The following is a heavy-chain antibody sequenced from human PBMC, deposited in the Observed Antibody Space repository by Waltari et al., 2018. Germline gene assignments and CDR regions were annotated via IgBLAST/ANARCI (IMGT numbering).Heavy chain of an antibody. CDR1: ADSITSYY. CDR3: ARGNAFDF. CDR2: IYHSGST. J-gene: IGHJ3*01. Sequence: QVQLQESGPGLVKPSETLSLTCPVSADSITSYYWNWIRQPPGKGLEWIAYIYHSGSTTYNPSLKSRVTLSIDMSKNQFSLNLTSVTAADTAVYYCARGNAFDFWGQGTLVTVSS. V-gene: IGHV4-59*01.